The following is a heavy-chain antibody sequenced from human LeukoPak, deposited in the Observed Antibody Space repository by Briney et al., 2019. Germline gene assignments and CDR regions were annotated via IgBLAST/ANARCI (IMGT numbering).Heavy chain of an antibody. Sequence: PGGSLRLSCAASGFTFSSYAMSWVRQAPGKGLEWVSAISGSGGSTYYADSVKGRFTISRDNAKNSLYLQMNSLRAEDTALYYCAKASKGDPPYYFDYWGQGTLVTVSS. D-gene: IGHD2-21*02. CDR3: AKASKGDPPYYFDY. CDR2: ISGSGGST. J-gene: IGHJ4*02. CDR1: GFTFSSYA. V-gene: IGHV3-23*01.